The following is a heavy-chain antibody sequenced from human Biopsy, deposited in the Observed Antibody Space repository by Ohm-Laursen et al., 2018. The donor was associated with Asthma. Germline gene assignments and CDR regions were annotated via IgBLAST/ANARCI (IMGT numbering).Heavy chain of an antibody. Sequence: SETLSLTCTVSPGSISDYYWNWIRQFPGMGLEWIGYVYSTGSTRYNPSLKSRVTISVDTSINQVSLRLSSVIAADTAVYYCAGFCSGGNCPDHWGQGTLVTVSS. CDR1: PGSISDYY. CDR3: AGFCSGGNCPDH. CDR2: VYSTGST. D-gene: IGHD2-15*01. J-gene: IGHJ4*02. V-gene: IGHV4-59*01.